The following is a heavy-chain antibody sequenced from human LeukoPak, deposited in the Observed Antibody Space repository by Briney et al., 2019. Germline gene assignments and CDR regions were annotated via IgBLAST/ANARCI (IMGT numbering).Heavy chain of an antibody. CDR1: GFTFSTYT. Sequence: GGSLRLSCAASGFTFSTYTVQWVRQAPGKGLEWVAVISYDGSNKYYADSVKGRFTISRDNSKNTLYLQMNSLRAEDTAVYYCAKDNYGSGSYYPLYYYYYGMDVWGQGTTVTVSS. CDR2: ISYDGSNK. V-gene: IGHV3-30*04. CDR3: AKDNYGSGSYYPLYYYYYGMDV. J-gene: IGHJ6*02. D-gene: IGHD3-10*01.